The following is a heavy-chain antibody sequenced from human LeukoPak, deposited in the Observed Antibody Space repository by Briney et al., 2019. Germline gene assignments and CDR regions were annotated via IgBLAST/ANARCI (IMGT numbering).Heavy chain of an antibody. CDR2: FDPEDGET. J-gene: IGHJ5*02. V-gene: IGHV1-24*01. Sequence: ASVKVSCKVSGYTLTELSMHWVRQAPGEGLEWMGGFDPEDGETIYAQKFQGRVTMTEDTSTDTAYMELSSLRSEDTAVYYCATDLSGFQESTIFVGRFDPWGQGTLVTVSS. CDR3: ATDLSGFQESTIFVGRFDP. CDR1: GYTLTELS. D-gene: IGHD3-3*01.